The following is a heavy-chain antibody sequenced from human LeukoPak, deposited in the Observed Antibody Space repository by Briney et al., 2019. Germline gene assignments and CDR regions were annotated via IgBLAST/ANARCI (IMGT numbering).Heavy chain of an antibody. CDR1: GFTFSSYS. J-gene: IGHJ4*02. Sequence: GGSLRLSCAASGFTFSSYSMNWVRQAPGKGLEWVSSIGSSSSYIYYADSVKGRFTISRDNSKNSLYLQMNSLRTEDTALYYCAKDIRGDGYNSRFDYWGQGTLVTVSP. CDR2: IGSSSSYI. D-gene: IGHD5-24*01. CDR3: AKDIRGDGYNSRFDY. V-gene: IGHV3-21*06.